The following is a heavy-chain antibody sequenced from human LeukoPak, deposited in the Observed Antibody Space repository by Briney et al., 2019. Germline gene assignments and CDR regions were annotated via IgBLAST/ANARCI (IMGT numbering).Heavy chain of an antibody. CDR2: IYYSGST. J-gene: IGHJ5*02. CDR1: GGSISSYC. Sequence: SETLSLTCTVSGGSISSYCWSWIRQPPGKGLEWIGYIYYSGSTNYNPSLKSRVTISVDTSKNQFSLKLSSVAAADTAVYYCARVLGTTVNWFDPWGQGTLVTVSS. CDR3: ARVLGTTVNWFDP. D-gene: IGHD4-11*01. V-gene: IGHV4-59*01.